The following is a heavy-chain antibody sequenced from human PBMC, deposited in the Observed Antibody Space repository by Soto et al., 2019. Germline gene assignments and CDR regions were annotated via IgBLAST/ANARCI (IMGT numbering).Heavy chain of an antibody. Sequence: PGGSLRLSCSASGFTLSSYAMHWVRQAPGKGLEYVSGIRGNGDPPFYADSVKGRSTIARDNSKNTLYLQMSSLSADDTAVYYCVKSRGGNNFDFFDWGQGALVTVSS. CDR1: GFTLSSYA. D-gene: IGHD5-12*01. CDR2: IRGNGDPP. CDR3: VKSRGGNNFDFFD. V-gene: IGHV3-64D*06. J-gene: IGHJ4*02.